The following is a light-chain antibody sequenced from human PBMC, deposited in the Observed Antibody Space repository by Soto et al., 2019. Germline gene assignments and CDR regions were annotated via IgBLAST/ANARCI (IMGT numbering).Light chain of an antibody. CDR3: QQCHSTLT. J-gene: IGKJ5*01. CDR1: QSISNC. V-gene: IGKV1-39*01. Sequence: DIQMTQSPSSLSASVGDSVTITCRASQSISNCLNWYQQKPGKVPKLLIYDVSNLHSGVPSRFSGTGSGTDFSLTISSLQPEDFATYYCQQCHSTLTFGQGTRLDIK. CDR2: DVS.